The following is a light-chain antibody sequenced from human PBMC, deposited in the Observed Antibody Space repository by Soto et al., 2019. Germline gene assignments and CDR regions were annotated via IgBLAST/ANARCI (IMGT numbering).Light chain of an antibody. Sequence: QPVLTQSPSASASLGASVKLTCTLSSGHSSYAIAWHQQQPEKGPRYLMKLNSDGSHSKGDGIPDRFSGSSSGAERYLTISSLQYEDEADYYCQTWGSGIAVFGGGTQLTVL. J-gene: IGLJ7*01. CDR2: LNSDGSH. V-gene: IGLV4-69*01. CDR1: SGHSSYA. CDR3: QTWGSGIAV.